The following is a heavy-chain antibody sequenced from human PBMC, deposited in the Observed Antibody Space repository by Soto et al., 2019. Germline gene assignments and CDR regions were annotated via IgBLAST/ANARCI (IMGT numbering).Heavy chain of an antibody. J-gene: IGHJ5*01. CDR1: GYTFTKYD. CDR3: ARSDGHTFNWLDS. CDR2: MNPTSGNT. V-gene: IGHV1-8*01. D-gene: IGHD2-2*02. Sequence: QVQLVQSGAEVKTPGASVKVSCKAPGYTFTKYDMNWVRQAPGQGLEWMGWMNPTSGNTGYAQKFQGRLTMTWDTAIGIANMELSSLRNEDTAVYYCARSDGHTFNWLDSWGQGTLVTVSA.